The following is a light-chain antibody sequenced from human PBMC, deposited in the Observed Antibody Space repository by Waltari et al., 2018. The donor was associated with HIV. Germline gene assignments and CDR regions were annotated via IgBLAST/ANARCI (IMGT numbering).Light chain of an antibody. CDR3: TSYLSSATPE. Sequence: QSALAQPASVSGSPGQTISISCTGVGSDIYKDVSWSQHRPGKVPKVIIYEVTNRPSGVSPRFSGSKSGNTASLTISGLQSEDEADYFCTSYLSSATPEFGGGTRLTVL. J-gene: IGLJ3*02. CDR2: EVT. V-gene: IGLV2-14*01. CDR1: GSDIYKD.